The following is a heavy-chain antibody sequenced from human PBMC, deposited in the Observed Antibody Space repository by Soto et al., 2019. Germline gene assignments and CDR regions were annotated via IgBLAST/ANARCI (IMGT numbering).Heavy chain of an antibody. CDR2: IIPIFGTA. CDR1: AVTVSSYA. CDR3: ARHWALGPPPDY. V-gene: IGHV1-69*13. D-gene: IGHD3-16*01. Sequence: ASLKVSCKASAVTVSSYAISWVVQAPGQGLEWMGGIIPIFGTANYAQKFQGRVTFTADESTSTAYMELSSLRSEDTAVYYCARHWALGPPPDYWGQGTLVTVSS. J-gene: IGHJ4*02.